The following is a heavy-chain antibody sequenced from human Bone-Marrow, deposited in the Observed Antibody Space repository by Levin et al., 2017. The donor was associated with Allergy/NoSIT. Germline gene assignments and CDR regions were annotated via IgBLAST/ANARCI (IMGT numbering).Heavy chain of an antibody. CDR2: ISYDGSNE. J-gene: IGHJ4*02. CDR1: GFTFNTYG. V-gene: IGHV3-30*18. Sequence: GGSLRLSCIASGFTFNTYGMHWVRQAPGKGLEWVAVISYDGSNEYYADAVKGRFTISRDNSRGTLYLQINSLRAEDTAVYYCAKDGGTGTTMFYYWGQGTLVTVSS. D-gene: IGHD1-1*01. CDR3: AKDGGTGTTMFYY.